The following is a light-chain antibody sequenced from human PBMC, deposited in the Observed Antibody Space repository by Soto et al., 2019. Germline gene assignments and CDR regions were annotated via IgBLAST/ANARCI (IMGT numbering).Light chain of an antibody. CDR3: SSYAGSTNLV. Sequence: QSVLTQPPSASGSPGQSVTISCTGTSSDVGGYNYVSWYQQHPGKAPKLMIYEVSKRPSGVPDRFSGSKSGNTASLTVSGLQAEDAADYYCSSYAGSTNLVFGGGTKLTVL. V-gene: IGLV2-8*01. J-gene: IGLJ2*01. CDR1: SSDVGGYNY. CDR2: EVS.